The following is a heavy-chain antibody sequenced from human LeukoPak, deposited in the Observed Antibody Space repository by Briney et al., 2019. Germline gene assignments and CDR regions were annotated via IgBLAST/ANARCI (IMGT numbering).Heavy chain of an antibody. CDR3: ARGSYDSSDCEYFQH. CDR1: GYTFTGYY. V-gene: IGHV1-2*02. D-gene: IGHD3-22*01. CDR2: INPNSDGT. J-gene: IGHJ1*01. Sequence: GASVTVSCKASGYTFTGYYMHWVRQAPGQGLEWMGWINPNSDGTNYAQNFQGRVTMTRDTSISTAYMELSRLRSDDTAVYYCARGSYDSSDCEYFQHWGQGTLVTVSS.